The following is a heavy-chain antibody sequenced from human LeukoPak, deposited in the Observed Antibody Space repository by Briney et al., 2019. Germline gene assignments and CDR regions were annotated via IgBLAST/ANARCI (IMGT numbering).Heavy chain of an antibody. CDR3: ARLYDTAEFDP. J-gene: IGHJ5*02. CDR1: GYTFTSYY. Sequence: GASVKVSCKASGYTFTSYYMHWVRQAPGQGLEWMGIINPSGGSTSYAQKFQGRVTMTRHMSTSTVYMELSSLRSEDTAVYYCARLYDTAEFDPWGQGTLVTVSS. CDR2: INPSGGST. D-gene: IGHD5-18*01. V-gene: IGHV1-46*01.